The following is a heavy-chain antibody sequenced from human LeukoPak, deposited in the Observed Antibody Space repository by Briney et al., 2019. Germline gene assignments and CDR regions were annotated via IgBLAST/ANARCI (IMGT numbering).Heavy chain of an antibody. V-gene: IGHV4-34*01. D-gene: IGHD3-16*02. CDR3: ARGNSLYDYVWGSYRYTAVFDY. CDR2: INHSGST. J-gene: IGHJ4*02. CDR1: GGSFSGYY. Sequence: PSETLSLTCAVYGGSFSGYYWSWIRQPPGKGLEWIGEINHSGSTNYNPSLKSRVTISVDTSKNQFSLKLSSVTAADTAVYYCARGNSLYDYVWGSYRYTAVFDYWGQGTLVTVSS.